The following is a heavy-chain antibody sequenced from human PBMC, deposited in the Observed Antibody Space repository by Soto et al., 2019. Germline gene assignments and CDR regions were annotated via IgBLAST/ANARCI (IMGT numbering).Heavy chain of an antibody. J-gene: IGHJ6*02. D-gene: IGHD3-3*01. Sequence: SVKVSCKASGGTFSSYAISWVRQAPGQGLEWMGGIIPIFGTANYAQKFQGRVTITADESTSTAYMELSSLRSEDTAVYYCARGNRKELPFLEWFQEGRGGMDVWGQGTTVTVSS. V-gene: IGHV1-69*13. CDR2: IIPIFGTA. CDR1: GGTFSSYA. CDR3: ARGNRKELPFLEWFQEGRGGMDV.